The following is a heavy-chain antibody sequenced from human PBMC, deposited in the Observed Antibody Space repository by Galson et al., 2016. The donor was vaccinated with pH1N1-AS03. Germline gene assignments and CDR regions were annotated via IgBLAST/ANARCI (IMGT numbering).Heavy chain of an antibody. Sequence: SLRLSCAATGFTFSSGYHMSWVRQAPGKGLEWVSVIHPGGDTYNADSVKGRFTISRDNFENMVYLQMNSLRPEDTAVYYCAGDEGFANGINVWGQGTRVTVSS. CDR3: AGDEGFANGINV. CDR1: GFTFSSGY. D-gene: IGHD3-3*01. CDR2: IHPGGDT. V-gene: IGHV3-66*02. J-gene: IGHJ6*02.